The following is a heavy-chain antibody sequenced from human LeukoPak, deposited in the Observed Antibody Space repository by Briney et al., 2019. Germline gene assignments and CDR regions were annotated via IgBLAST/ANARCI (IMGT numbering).Heavy chain of an antibody. Sequence: GGSLRLSCAASGFTFSSYGMHWVRQAPGKGLEWVAFIRYDGSNKYYADSVKGRFTISRDNSKSTLYLQMNSLRAEDTAVYYCAKDLGVYGGLFDYWGQGTLVTVSS. J-gene: IGHJ4*02. CDR3: AKDLGVYGGLFDY. V-gene: IGHV3-30*02. CDR2: IRYDGSNK. CDR1: GFTFSSYG. D-gene: IGHD4-23*01.